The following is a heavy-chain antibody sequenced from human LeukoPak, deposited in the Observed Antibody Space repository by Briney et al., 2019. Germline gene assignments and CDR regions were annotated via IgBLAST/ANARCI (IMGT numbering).Heavy chain of an antibody. Sequence: SETLSLTCTVSGYSISSGYYWGWIRQPPGKGLEWIGSIYHSGSTYYNPSLKSRVTISVDTSKNQFSLKLSSVTAADTAVYYCARGPDSSGCYPFDYWGQGTLVTVSS. CDR3: ARGPDSSGCYPFDY. V-gene: IGHV4-38-2*02. J-gene: IGHJ4*02. D-gene: IGHD3-22*01. CDR1: GYSISSGYY. CDR2: IYHSGST.